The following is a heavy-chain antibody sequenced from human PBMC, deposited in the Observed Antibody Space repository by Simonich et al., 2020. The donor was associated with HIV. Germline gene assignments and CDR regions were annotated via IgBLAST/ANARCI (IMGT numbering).Heavy chain of an antibody. J-gene: IGHJ6*04. CDR3: ARVGKGSGMGALDV. Sequence: GGGLVQPGGSLRLSCAASGFTFSSYWMHWVRQAPGKGLVWVSRINSDGSSTSYADSVKGRFTISRDNAKNTLYLQMNSLRAEDTAVYYCARVGKGSGMGALDVWGKGTTVTVSS. CDR2: INSDGSST. CDR1: GFTFSSYW. V-gene: IGHV3-74*01. D-gene: IGHD3-10*01.